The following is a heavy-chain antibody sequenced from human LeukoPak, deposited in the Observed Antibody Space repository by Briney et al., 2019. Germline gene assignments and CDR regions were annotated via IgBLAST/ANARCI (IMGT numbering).Heavy chain of an antibody. Sequence: GGSLRLSCAASGFTFSSYEMNWVRQAPGKGLEWVSYISTSTTTIYYANSVKGRFTISRDNAKKSLYLQMNSLRVEDTGVYYCASWGEGALDNWGQGTLVTVSS. D-gene: IGHD1-26*01. CDR2: ISTSTTTI. CDR1: GFTFSSYE. V-gene: IGHV3-48*03. CDR3: ASWGEGALDN. J-gene: IGHJ4*02.